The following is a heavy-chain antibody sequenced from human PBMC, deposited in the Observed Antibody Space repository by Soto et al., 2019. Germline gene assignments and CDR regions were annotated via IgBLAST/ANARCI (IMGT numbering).Heavy chain of an antibody. CDR3: RGNHGSGTNSTFDN. Sequence: QLVQSGAEVKEPGSSVKVSCKASGGTFSSYSISWVRQAPGQGLEWMGGVIPMVGRATYAQKFQGRVTIVAAKDTRQAYRERRGRRFEDTAVYSFRGNHGSGTNSTFDNWGQGT. D-gene: IGHD3-10*01. CDR2: VIPMVGRA. V-gene: IGHV1-69*06. J-gene: IGHJ4*02. CDR1: GGTFSSYS.